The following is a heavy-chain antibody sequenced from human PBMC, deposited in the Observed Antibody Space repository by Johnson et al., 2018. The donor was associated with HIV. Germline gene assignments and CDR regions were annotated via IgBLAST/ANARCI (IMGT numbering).Heavy chain of an antibody. D-gene: IGHD6-13*01. CDR2: IWYDGRNK. V-gene: IGHV3-33*06. J-gene: IGHJ3*02. CDR1: GFTFSSYG. CDR3: AKDIRSSSWYVAFDI. Sequence: QVQLVESGGGVVQPGRSLRLSCAASGFTFSSYGMHWVRQAPGKGLEWVAVIWYDGRNKYYADSVKGRFTISRDNSKNTLYLQMNSLRAEDTALYYCAKDIRSSSWYVAFDIWGQGTMVTVSS.